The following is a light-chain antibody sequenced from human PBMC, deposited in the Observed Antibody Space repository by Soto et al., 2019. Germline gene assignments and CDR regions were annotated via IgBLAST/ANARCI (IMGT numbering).Light chain of an antibody. Sequence: QSVLTQPPSASGTPGQRVTISCSSSSSNIGGNTVNWYQHLPGTAPKLLIYSNNQRPSGVPDRFSGSKSGTSASLAISGLKSGEGAEYYWAAWEASLNGPVFGGGPKLTDL. J-gene: IGLJ2*01. CDR3: AAWEASLNGPV. CDR2: SNN. V-gene: IGLV1-44*01. CDR1: SSNIGGNT.